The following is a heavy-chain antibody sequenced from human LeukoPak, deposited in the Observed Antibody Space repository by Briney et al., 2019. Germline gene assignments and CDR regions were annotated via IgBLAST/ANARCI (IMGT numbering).Heavy chain of an antibody. Sequence: SETLSLTXTVSGYSISSGYYWGWIRQPPGKGLEWIGSIYHSGSTYYNPSLKSRVTISVDTSKNQFSLKLSSVTAADTAVYYCARETDSSSVAFDIWGQGTMVTVSS. D-gene: IGHD6-6*01. CDR2: IYHSGST. V-gene: IGHV4-38-2*02. J-gene: IGHJ3*02. CDR1: GYSISSGYY. CDR3: ARETDSSSVAFDI.